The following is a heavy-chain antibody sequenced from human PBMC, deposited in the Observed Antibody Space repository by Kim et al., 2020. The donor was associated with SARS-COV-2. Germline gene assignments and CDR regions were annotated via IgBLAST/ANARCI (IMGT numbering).Heavy chain of an antibody. J-gene: IGHJ3*01. CDR1: GFTFSSYA. CDR3: AREGTYYYDSSGYSGAF. CDR2: ISYDGSNK. V-gene: IGHV3-30-3*01. D-gene: IGHD3-22*01. Sequence: GGSLRLSCAASGFTFSSYAMHWVRQAPGKGLEWVSVISYDGSNKYYADSVKSRFTISRDNSKNTLYLQMNSLRAEDTAVYYCAREGTYYYDSSGYSGAF.